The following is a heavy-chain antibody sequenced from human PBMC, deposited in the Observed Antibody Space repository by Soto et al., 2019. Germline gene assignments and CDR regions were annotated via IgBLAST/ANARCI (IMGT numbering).Heavy chain of an antibody. Sequence: GASVKVSCKASGASFNSFAISWVRQAPGQGLEWMGGIISIPGPATYALKFQGRVTITADESTTAAYMELSNLRSEDTAVYYCARDGAGYCTPTTCYTPFDYWGQGTLVTVS. CDR2: IISIPGPA. D-gene: IGHD2-8*01. J-gene: IGHJ4*02. CDR3: ARDGAGYCTPTTCYTPFDY. V-gene: IGHV1-69*13. CDR1: GASFNSFA.